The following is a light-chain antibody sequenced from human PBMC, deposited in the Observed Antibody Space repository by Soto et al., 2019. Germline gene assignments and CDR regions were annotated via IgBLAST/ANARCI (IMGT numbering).Light chain of an antibody. CDR2: DAS. Sequence: IVLTQSPATLSLSPGERATLSCRASQSVSSYLAWYQQKPGQAPRLLIYDASNRATGIPARFSGSGSGTDFTLTISSLEPEDFAVYYCQQRSNWPELTFGGGTKVDI. CDR3: QQRSNWPELT. V-gene: IGKV3-11*01. J-gene: IGKJ4*01. CDR1: QSVSSY.